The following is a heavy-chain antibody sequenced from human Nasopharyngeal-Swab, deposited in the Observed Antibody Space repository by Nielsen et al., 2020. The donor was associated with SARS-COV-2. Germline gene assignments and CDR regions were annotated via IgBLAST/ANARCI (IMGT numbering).Heavy chain of an antibody. D-gene: IGHD4-23*01. CDR1: GGSISSYY. J-gene: IGHJ6*02. V-gene: IGHV4-59*01. CDR3: ARDRTFSDTGYGGPRGGMDV. Sequence: SETLSLTCTVSGGSISSYYWSWIRQPPGKGLEWIGYIYYSGSTNYNPSLKSRVTISVDTSKNQFSLKLSSVAAADTAVYYCARDRTFSDTGYGGPRGGMDVWGQGTTVTVSS. CDR2: IYYSGST.